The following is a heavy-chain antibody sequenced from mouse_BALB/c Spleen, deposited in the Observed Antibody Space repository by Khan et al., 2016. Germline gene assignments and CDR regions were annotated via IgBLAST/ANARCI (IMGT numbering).Heavy chain of an antibody. CDR2: ISYSGST. CDR1: GYSITSDYA. Sequence: EVQLQESGPGLVKPSQSLSLTCTVTGYSITSDYAWNWIRQFPGNKLEWMGYISYSGSTSYNPSLKSRISITRDTSKNQLFLQLNSVTTEDTATYYCARLDYGSSYYFDYWGQGTTLTVSS. D-gene: IGHD1-1*01. J-gene: IGHJ2*01. V-gene: IGHV3-2*02. CDR3: ARLDYGSSYYFDY.